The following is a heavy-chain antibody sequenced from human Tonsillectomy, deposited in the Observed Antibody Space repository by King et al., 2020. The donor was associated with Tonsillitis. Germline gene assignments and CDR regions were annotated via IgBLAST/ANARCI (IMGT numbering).Heavy chain of an antibody. CDR1: GFTFSSYG. J-gene: IGHJ6*03. Sequence: VQLVESGGGVVQPGRSLRLSCAASGFTFSSYGMDWVRQAPGKGLEWVAVIWYDGSNKYYADSVKGRFTISRDNSKNMLYLQMNSLRAEDTAVYYCATDSTPVVVPAGYMDVWGKGTTVTVSS. CDR3: ATDSTPVVVPAGYMDV. V-gene: IGHV3-33*08. D-gene: IGHD2-2*01. CDR2: IWYDGSNK.